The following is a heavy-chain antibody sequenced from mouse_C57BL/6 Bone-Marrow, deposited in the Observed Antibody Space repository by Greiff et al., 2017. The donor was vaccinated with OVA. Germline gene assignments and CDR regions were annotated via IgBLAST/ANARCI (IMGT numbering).Heavy chain of an antibody. V-gene: IGHV5-17*01. CDR1: GFTFSDYG. CDR3: ARPFFYDYDSYFDY. CDR2: ISSGSSTI. D-gene: IGHD2-4*01. Sequence: EVKLMESGGGLVKPGGSLKLSCAASGFTFSDYGMHWVRQAPEKGLEWVAYISSGSSTIYYADTVKGRFTISRDNAKNTLFLQMTSLRSEDTAMYYCARPFFYDYDSYFDYWGQGTTLTVSS. J-gene: IGHJ2*01.